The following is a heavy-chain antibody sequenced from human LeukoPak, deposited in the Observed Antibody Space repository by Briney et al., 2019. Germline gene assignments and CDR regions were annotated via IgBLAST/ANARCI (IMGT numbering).Heavy chain of an antibody. D-gene: IGHD2-2*01. CDR1: GYTFTGYY. J-gene: IGHJ6*04. V-gene: IGHV1-2*02. CDR3: ARESAWYQHSLDV. Sequence: ASVKVSCKASGYTFTGYYMHWVRQAPGQGLEWMGWINPNSGGTNYAQKFQGRVTMTRDTSISTAYMELSRLRSDDTAVYYCARESAWYQHSLDVWGKGTTVTVSS. CDR2: INPNSGGT.